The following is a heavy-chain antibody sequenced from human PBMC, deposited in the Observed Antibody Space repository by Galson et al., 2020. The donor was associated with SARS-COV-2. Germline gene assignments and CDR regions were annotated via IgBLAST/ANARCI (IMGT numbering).Heavy chain of an antibody. J-gene: IGHJ6*02. CDR3: AWMLVDGTFYYCDWYGMDV. D-gene: IGHD6-19*01. CDR1: GFSLSTSGMC. V-gene: IGHV2-70*01. CDR2: IDWDDDK. Sequence: SGPTLVKPTQTLTLICTFSGFSLSTSGMCVSWIRQPPGKALEWLALIDWDDDKYYSTSLKTRLTISKDTSKNQVVLTMTNMDPGDTATYYCAWMLVDGTFYYCDWYGMDVWGQGTTVTVSS.